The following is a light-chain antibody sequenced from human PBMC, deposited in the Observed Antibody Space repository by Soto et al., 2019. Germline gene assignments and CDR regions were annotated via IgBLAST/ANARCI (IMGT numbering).Light chain of an antibody. J-gene: IGLJ1*01. CDR1: SSDVGGYNY. CDR2: DVS. Sequence: QSALTQPASVSGSPGQSITISCTGTSSDVGGYNYVSWYQQHPGKAHKLMIYDVSNRPSGVSNRFSGYKSGNTASLPISGLQAEDEADDYCSSYPSIDTRVFGTGTKLTVL. V-gene: IGLV2-14*01. CDR3: SSYPSIDTRV.